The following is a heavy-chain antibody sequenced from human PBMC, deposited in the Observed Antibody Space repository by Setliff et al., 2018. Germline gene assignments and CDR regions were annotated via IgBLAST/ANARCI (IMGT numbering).Heavy chain of an antibody. D-gene: IGHD6-6*01. CDR2: ISWDGGST. CDR3: VRRVYSSSSGYYHYYMDV. J-gene: IGHJ6*03. CDR1: GFTFDDYA. V-gene: IGHV3-43D*04. Sequence: GGSLRLSCATSGFTFDDYAMHWVRQAPGKGLEWVSLISWDGGSTYYADSVKGRFTISRDNSKNSLYLQMNSLRSEDTAVYYCVRRVYSSSSGYYHYYMDVWGKGTTVTVSS.